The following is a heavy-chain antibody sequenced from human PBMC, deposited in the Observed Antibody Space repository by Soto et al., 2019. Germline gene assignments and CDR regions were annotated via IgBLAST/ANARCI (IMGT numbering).Heavy chain of an antibody. CDR2: IWYDGSNK. CDR1: GFTFSSYG. CDR3: AKDRNLITPRTIGFDY. Sequence: GGSLRLSCAASGFTFSSYGMHWVRQAPGKGLEWVAVIWYDGSNKYYADSVKGRFTISRDNSKNTLYLQMNSLRAEDTAVYYCAKDRNLITPRTIGFDYWGQGTLVTVSS. V-gene: IGHV3-30*02. J-gene: IGHJ4*02. D-gene: IGHD1-20*01.